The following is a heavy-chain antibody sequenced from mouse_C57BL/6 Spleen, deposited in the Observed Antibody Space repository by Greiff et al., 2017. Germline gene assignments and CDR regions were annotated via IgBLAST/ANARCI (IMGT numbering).Heavy chain of an antibody. CDR2: TNFDGSST. Sequence: EVQGVESEGGLVQPGSSMKLSCTASGFTFSDSYMAWVRQVPGKGLEWVAITNFDGSSTFYLDSLKSLFIISRDNTKNILYLQMRSLKSEDTATYYSARAYYYGGGYFDYWGQGTTLTVSS. J-gene: IGHJ2*01. D-gene: IGHD1-1*01. CDR1: GFTFSDSY. V-gene: IGHV5-16*01. CDR3: ARAYYYGGGYFDY.